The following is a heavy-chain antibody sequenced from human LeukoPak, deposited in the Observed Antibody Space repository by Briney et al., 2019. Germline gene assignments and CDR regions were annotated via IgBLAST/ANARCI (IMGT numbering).Heavy chain of an antibody. V-gene: IGHV3-23*01. CDR3: ARDRSISAAGDTY. CDR1: GFTFSSYA. CDR2: ISGSGSST. Sequence: GGSLRLSCAGSGFTFSSYAMSWVRQAPGKGLEWVSGISGSGSSTHYADSVKGRFTISRDNAKNTLSLQMNSLRAEDTAVYYCARDRSISAAGDTYWGQGTLVTVSS. J-gene: IGHJ4*02. D-gene: IGHD6-13*01.